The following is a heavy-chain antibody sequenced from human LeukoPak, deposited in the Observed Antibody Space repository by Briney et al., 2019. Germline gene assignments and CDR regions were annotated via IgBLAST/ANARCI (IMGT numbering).Heavy chain of an antibody. Sequence: GGSLRLSCAASGFTFSDYGMHWARQAPGKGLECVAVIWYDGSNKYYADSVKGRFTVSRDNSKNTLYLQMNSLRVEDSAVYYCATTHPYGSGWSGMDVWGQGTTVTVSS. J-gene: IGHJ6*02. D-gene: IGHD6-19*01. CDR3: ATTHPYGSGWSGMDV. V-gene: IGHV3-33*01. CDR2: IWYDGSNK. CDR1: GFTFSDYG.